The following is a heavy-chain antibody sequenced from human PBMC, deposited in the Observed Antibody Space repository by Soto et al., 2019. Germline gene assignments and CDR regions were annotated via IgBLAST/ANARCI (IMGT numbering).Heavy chain of an antibody. D-gene: IGHD6-19*01. CDR2: ISYDGSNK. J-gene: IGHJ6*02. Sequence: GSLRLSCAASGFTFSSYGMHWVRQAPGKGLEWVAVISYDGSNKYYADSVKGRFTISRDNSKNTLYLQMNSLRAEDTAVYYCAKDGYSSGWYGSPYYYYGMDVWGQGTTVTVSS. V-gene: IGHV3-30*18. CDR3: AKDGYSSGWYGSPYYYYGMDV. CDR1: GFTFSSYG.